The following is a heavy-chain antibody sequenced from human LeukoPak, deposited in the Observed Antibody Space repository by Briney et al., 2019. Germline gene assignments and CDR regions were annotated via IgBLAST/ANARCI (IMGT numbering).Heavy chain of an antibody. CDR2: INPNSGGI. V-gene: IGHV1-2*02. Sequence: ASVKVSCKASGYTFSGYYMHWVRQAPGQGLEWMGWINPNSGGIKYAQKFQGRVTMTRDTSISTVYMELSSLSSDDTAVYYCARDTRSSYLQYYFDYWGQGTLVTVSS. CDR1: GYTFSGYY. J-gene: IGHJ4*02. CDR3: ARDTRSSYLQYYFDY. D-gene: IGHD5-24*01.